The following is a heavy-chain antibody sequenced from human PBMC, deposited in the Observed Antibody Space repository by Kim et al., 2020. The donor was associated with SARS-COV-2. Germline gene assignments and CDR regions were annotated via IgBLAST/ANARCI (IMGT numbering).Heavy chain of an antibody. CDR3: ARQVAGDY. Sequence: VGSLRLSCAASGFTFTNYAMIWVRQAPGKGLEWVSSISGSGASTYYADPVKGRFTISRDNSKNALYLQMNSLRAEDTAVYYCARQVAGDYWGQGTLVTVSS. D-gene: IGHD6-19*01. V-gene: IGHV3-23*01. CDR1: GFTFTNYA. J-gene: IGHJ4*02. CDR2: ISGSGAST.